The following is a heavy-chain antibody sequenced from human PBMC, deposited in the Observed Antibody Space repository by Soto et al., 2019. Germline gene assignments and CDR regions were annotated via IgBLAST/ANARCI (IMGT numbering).Heavy chain of an antibody. J-gene: IGHJ4*02. V-gene: IGHV3-30*18. CDR3: AKDRQGAAMVFYFDY. CDR2: ISYDGSNK. Sequence: QVQLVESGGGVVQPGRSLRLSCAASGFTFSSYGMHWVRQAPGKGLEWVAVISYDGSNKYYADSVKGRFTISRDNSKNTLYLQMNSLGAEDRAVYYCAKDRQGAAMVFYFDYWVQGTLVTVSS. D-gene: IGHD5-18*01. CDR1: GFTFSSYG.